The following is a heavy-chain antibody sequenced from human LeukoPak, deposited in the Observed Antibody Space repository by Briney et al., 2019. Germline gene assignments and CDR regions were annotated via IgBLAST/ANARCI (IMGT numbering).Heavy chain of an antibody. Sequence: GESLKISCKGSGYSFTSYWIGWVRQMPGKGLEWMGIIYPGDSDTRYSPSFQGQVTISADKSISTAYLQWSSLKASDTAMYYCARRPTYYYDSSGYFKGAYFDYWGQGTLVTVSS. CDR3: ARRPTYYYDSSGYFKGAYFDY. J-gene: IGHJ4*02. CDR1: GYSFTSYW. V-gene: IGHV5-51*01. CDR2: IYPGDSDT. D-gene: IGHD3-22*01.